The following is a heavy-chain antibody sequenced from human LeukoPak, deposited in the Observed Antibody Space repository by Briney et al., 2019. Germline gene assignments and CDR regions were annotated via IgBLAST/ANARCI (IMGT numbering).Heavy chain of an antibody. J-gene: IGHJ4*02. CDR1: EYNFRSYY. CDR3: ARGATLTYYYDSSGFYSFDY. V-gene: IGHV1-2*02. CDR2: INPKTGAT. Sequence: ASVKVSCKASEYNFRSYYIHWVRQAPGQGLEWVGWINPKTGATKYAQNFQGMVAMTRDRPITTVYMEVSRLRFDDTAVYYCARGATLTYYYDSSGFYSFDYWGQGTQVTVSS. D-gene: IGHD3-22*01.